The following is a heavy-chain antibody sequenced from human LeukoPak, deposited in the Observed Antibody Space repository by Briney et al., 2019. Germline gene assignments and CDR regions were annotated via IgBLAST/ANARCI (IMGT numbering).Heavy chain of an antibody. J-gene: IGHJ5*02. Sequence: SETLSLTCTVSGGSISSGDYYWSWIRQPPGKGLEWIGYIYYSGSTYYNPSLKSRVTISVDTSKNQFSLKLSSVTAADTAVYYCARVLTPIFGVVIGNWFDPWGQGTLVTVSS. CDR1: GGSISSGDYY. CDR3: ARVLTPIFGVVIGNWFDP. D-gene: IGHD3-3*01. V-gene: IGHV4-30-4*08. CDR2: IYYSGST.